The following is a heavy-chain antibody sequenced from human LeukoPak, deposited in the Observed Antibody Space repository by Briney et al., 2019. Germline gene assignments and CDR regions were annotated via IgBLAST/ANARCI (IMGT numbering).Heavy chain of an antibody. Sequence: TSETLSLTCAVYGGSFSGYYWSWIRQPPGKGLEWIGEINHSGSTNYNPSLKSRVTISVDKSKNQFSLKLSSVTAADTAVYYCARHGSRDGYKFYFDYWGQGTLVTVSS. D-gene: IGHD5-24*01. CDR3: ARHGSRDGYKFYFDY. V-gene: IGHV4-34*01. CDR1: GGSFSGYY. CDR2: INHSGST. J-gene: IGHJ4*02.